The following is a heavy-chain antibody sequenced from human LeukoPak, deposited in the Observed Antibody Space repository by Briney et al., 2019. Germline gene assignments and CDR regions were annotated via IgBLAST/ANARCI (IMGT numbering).Heavy chain of an antibody. Sequence: GGSLRLSCAASGFTFSSYTMNWVRQAPGKGLEWVSYISSSGSTIYYADSVKGRFTISRDNAKNSLYLQMNSLRAEDTAVYYCARGTAMIRGDAFDIWGQGTMVTVSS. J-gene: IGHJ3*02. CDR3: ARGTAMIRGDAFDI. V-gene: IGHV3-48*04. CDR2: ISSSGSTI. D-gene: IGHD3-22*01. CDR1: GFTFSSYT.